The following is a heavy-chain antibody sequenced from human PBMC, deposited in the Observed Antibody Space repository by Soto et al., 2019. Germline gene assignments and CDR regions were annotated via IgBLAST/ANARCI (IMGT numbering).Heavy chain of an antibody. CDR1: GFTFTSYS. CDR3: ARDDSFAFDI. Sequence: EVQLVESGGGLVQPGGSLRLSCAASGFTFTSYSMNWVRHAPGKGLEWVSYIRGTTHYADSLKGRFTISRDNARSSLYLQMNSLRADDTAVYYCARDDSFAFDIWGQGTMVTVSS. CDR2: IRGTT. V-gene: IGHV3-48*01. D-gene: IGHD2-21*01. J-gene: IGHJ3*02.